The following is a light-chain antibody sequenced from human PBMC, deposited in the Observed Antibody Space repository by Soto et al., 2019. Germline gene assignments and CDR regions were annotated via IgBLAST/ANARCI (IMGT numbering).Light chain of an antibody. Sequence: NFMLTQPHSVSESPGKTVTISCTRSSGSIANNYMQWYQQRPGSAPTTVIFENNQRPSGVPDRFSGSTDGSSNSASLTISGLQNEDEADYYCQSYDSSFFVFGGGTQLTVL. CDR1: SGSIANNY. CDR3: QSYDSSFFV. CDR2: ENN. V-gene: IGLV6-57*04. J-gene: IGLJ2*01.